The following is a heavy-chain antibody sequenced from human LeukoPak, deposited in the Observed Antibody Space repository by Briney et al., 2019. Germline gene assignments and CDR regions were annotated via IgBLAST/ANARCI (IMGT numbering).Heavy chain of an antibody. D-gene: IGHD4-17*01. Sequence: ASVKVSCKASGYTFTGYYMHWVRQAPGQGLEWMGRINPNSGGTNYAQKFQGRVTMTEDTSTDTAYMELSSLRSEDTAVYYCATDPRRGDYVWMDYGMDVWGQGTTVTVSS. CDR1: GYTFTGYY. V-gene: IGHV1-2*06. J-gene: IGHJ6*02. CDR3: ATDPRRGDYVWMDYGMDV. CDR2: INPNSGGT.